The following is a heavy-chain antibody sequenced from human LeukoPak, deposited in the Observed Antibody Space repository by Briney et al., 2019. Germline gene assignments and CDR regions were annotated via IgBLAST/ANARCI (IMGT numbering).Heavy chain of an antibody. CDR1: GFTFSSYA. J-gene: IGHJ4*02. V-gene: IGHV3-30-3*01. Sequence: PGGSLRLSCAASGFTFSSYAMHWVRQAPGKGLEWVAVISYDGSNKYYADSVKGRFTISRDNSKNTLYLQMNSPRAEDTAVYYCARYYGDYTAFDYWGQGTLVTVSS. CDR3: ARYYGDYTAFDY. D-gene: IGHD4-17*01. CDR2: ISYDGSNK.